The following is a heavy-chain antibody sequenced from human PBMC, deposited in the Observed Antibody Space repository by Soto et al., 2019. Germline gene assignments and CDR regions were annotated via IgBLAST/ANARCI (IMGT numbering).Heavy chain of an antibody. Sequence: SDTLSLTCTVSGGSISSGGYYWSWIRQHPGKGLEWIGYIYYSGSTYYNPSLKSRVTISVDTSKNQFSLKLSSVTAADTAVYYCARGGATYYYDSSGYYLPAPFDYWGQGTLVTVSS. V-gene: IGHV4-31*03. J-gene: IGHJ4*02. CDR3: ARGGATYYYDSSGYYLPAPFDY. CDR2: IYYSGST. CDR1: GGSISSGGYY. D-gene: IGHD3-22*01.